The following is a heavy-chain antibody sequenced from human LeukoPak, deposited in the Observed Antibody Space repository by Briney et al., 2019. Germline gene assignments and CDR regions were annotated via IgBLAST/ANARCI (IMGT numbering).Heavy chain of an antibody. CDR2: INPNSGGT. D-gene: IGHD6-19*01. Sequence: GASVKVSCKASGYTFTGYYMHWVRQAPGQGLEWMGWINPNSGGTNYAQTFQGRVTMTRDTSISTAYMELSRLRSDDTAVYYCAREPRPSGGWYFLYGGNWFDPGGRGPVVTVSS. J-gene: IGHJ5*02. CDR3: AREPRPSGGWYFLYGGNWFDP. CDR1: GYTFTGYY. V-gene: IGHV1-2*02.